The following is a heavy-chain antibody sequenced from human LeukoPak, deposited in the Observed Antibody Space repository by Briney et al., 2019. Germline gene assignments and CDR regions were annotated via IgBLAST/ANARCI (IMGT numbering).Heavy chain of an antibody. D-gene: IGHD3-10*01. Sequence: PGRSLRLSCAASGFTFSSYGMHWVRQAPGKGLEWVANIKRDGSEKYYVDSVKGRFTISRDNAKNSLYLQMNSLRAEDTAVYYCARALFAYGSGRHDNWFDPWGQGTLVTVSS. CDR2: IKRDGSEK. CDR3: ARALFAYGSGRHDNWFDP. CDR1: GFTFSSYG. J-gene: IGHJ5*02. V-gene: IGHV3-7*01.